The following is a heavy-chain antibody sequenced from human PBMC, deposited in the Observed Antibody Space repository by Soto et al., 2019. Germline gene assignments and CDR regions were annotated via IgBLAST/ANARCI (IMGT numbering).Heavy chain of an antibody. CDR2: IYYSGST. CDR3: ARDREAGWCDP. Sequence: QVQLQESGPGLVKPSETLSLTCTVSGGSISGYYWSWIRQPPGKGLEWIGYIYYSGSTNYNPSLKSRVTISVDTSKNQFSLKLSSVTAADTAVYYCARDREAGWCDPWGQGTLVTVSS. J-gene: IGHJ5*02. CDR1: GGSISGYY. V-gene: IGHV4-59*01.